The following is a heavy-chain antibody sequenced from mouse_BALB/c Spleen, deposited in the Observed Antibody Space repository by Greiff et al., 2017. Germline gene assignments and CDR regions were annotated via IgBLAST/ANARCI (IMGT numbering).Heavy chain of an antibody. D-gene: IGHD1-1*01. J-gene: IGHJ4*01. Sequence: VKLVESGAELAKPGASVKMSCKASGYTFTSYWMHWVKQRPGQGLEWIGYINPSTGYTEYNQKFKDKATLTADKSSSTAYMQLSSLTSEDSAVYYCARLYYYGSSPYAMDYWGQGTSVTVSS. CDR3: ARLYYYGSSPYAMDY. CDR2: INPSTGYT. V-gene: IGHV1-7*01. CDR1: GYTFTSYW.